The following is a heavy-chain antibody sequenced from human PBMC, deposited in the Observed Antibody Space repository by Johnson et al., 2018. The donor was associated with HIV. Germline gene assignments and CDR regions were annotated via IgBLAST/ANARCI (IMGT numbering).Heavy chain of an antibody. CDR1: GFTFSSYG. D-gene: IGHD7-27*01. CDR2: ISYDGSNK. J-gene: IGHJ3*02. Sequence: VQLVESGGGVVQPGRSLRLSCAASGFTFSSYGMHWVRQAPGKGLEWVAVISYDGSNKYYTDSVKGRFTISRDNSKNTLYLQMKSLRAEDTAVYYCVRSPNWALGDIWGQGTMATVSS. CDR3: VRSPNWALGDI. V-gene: IGHV3-30*03.